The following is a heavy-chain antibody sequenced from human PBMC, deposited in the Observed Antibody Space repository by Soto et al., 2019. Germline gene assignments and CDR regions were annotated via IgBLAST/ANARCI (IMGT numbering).Heavy chain of an antibody. CDR1: GGSFTSYW. D-gene: IGHD3-10*01. Sequence: GESLKISCKGSGGSFTSYWIGWVRQMPGKGLEWMGIIYPGDSDTRYSPSFQGQVTISADKSISTAYLQWSSLKASDTAMYYCARPSDYYGSGSYYKGGYYYYGMDVWGQGTTVTVSS. CDR2: IYPGDSDT. V-gene: IGHV5-51*01. CDR3: ARPSDYYGSGSYYKGGYYYYGMDV. J-gene: IGHJ6*02.